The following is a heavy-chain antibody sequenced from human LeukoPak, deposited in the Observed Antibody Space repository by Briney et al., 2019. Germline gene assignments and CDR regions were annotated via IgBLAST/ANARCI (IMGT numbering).Heavy chain of an antibody. Sequence: GGSLRLSCAASEFTFNNYAMSWVRQAPGKGLEWVSTISGSGVSTYYADSVKGRFTISRDNSKNTLYLQMNSLRAEGTAVYYCALHGGSIWGQGTMVTVSS. CDR3: ALHGGSI. V-gene: IGHV3-23*01. D-gene: IGHD6-25*01. CDR1: EFTFNNYA. J-gene: IGHJ3*02. CDR2: ISGSGVST.